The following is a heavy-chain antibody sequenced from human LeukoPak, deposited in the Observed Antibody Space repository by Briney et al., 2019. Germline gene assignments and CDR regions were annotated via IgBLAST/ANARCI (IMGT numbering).Heavy chain of an antibody. CDR3: ARGKSGDLFFDY. V-gene: IGHV4-30-2*01. J-gene: IGHJ4*02. Sequence: SETLSLTCAVSGGSISSGGYSWSWIRQPPGKGLEWIGYIYHSGSTYYNPSLKSRVTISVDRSKNQFSLKLSSVTAADTAVYYCARGKSGDLFFDYWGQGTPVTVSS. CDR1: GGSISSGGYS. CDR2: IYHSGST. D-gene: IGHD7-27*01.